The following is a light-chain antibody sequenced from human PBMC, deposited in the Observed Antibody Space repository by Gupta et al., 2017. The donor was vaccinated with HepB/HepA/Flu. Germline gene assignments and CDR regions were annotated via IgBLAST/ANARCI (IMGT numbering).Light chain of an antibody. CDR3: SSYAVGTYLIH. Sequence: ALPQPPSASGSPGQSVTISCTGSGDDIGYYDYVSWYQQHPGKAPKLILYEFPARPSGVPDRFSGSKSGNTAYLTGAGLQAEDWAHDHCSSYAVGTYLIHFGGGTKVTVL. V-gene: IGLV2-8*01. J-gene: IGLJ2*01. CDR1: GDDIGYYDY. CDR2: EFP.